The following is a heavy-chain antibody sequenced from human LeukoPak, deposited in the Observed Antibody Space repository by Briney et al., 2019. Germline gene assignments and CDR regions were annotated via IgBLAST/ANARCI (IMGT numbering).Heavy chain of an antibody. CDR1: GYSISSGYW. J-gene: IGHJ4*02. CDR3: ARGARAGYNLEPFDY. D-gene: IGHD5-24*01. Sequence: SETLSLTCAVSGYSISSGYWWSWVRQPPGKGLEWIGEILHTGSTNYNPSLRSRVTISVDKSKNQFSLRLSSVTAADTAVYYCARGARAGYNLEPFDYWGQGTLVTVSS. CDR2: ILHTGST. V-gene: IGHV4-4*02.